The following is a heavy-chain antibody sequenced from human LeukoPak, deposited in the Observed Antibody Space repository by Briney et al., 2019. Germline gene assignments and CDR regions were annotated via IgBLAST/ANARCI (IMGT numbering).Heavy chain of an antibody. CDR3: ARSITGYGGLLDY. D-gene: IGHD4-23*01. CDR2: IYSGAST. CDR1: GFTVSNNY. V-gene: IGHV3-66*01. J-gene: IGHJ4*02. Sequence: GGSLILSCAASGFTVSNNYINWVRQAPGKGLEWVSVIYSGASTSYAESVKGRFTISRDSSKNTVYLQMNSLRDEDTAVYYCARSITGYGGLLDYWGQGNLVTVSS.